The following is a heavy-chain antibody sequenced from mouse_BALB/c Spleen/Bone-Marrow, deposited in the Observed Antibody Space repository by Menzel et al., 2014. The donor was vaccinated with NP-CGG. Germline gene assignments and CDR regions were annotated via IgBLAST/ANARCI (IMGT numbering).Heavy chain of an antibody. D-gene: IGHD1-1*01. CDR3: ARDYYGSSFDY. CDR1: GYAFSSSW. V-gene: IGHV1-82*01. Sequence: ESGPELVKPGASVKISCKASGYAFSSSWMNWVKQRPGQGLEWIGRIYPGDGDTNYNGKFKGKATLTADKSSSTAYMQFSSLTSVDSAVYFCARDYYGSSFDYWGQGTTLTVSS. J-gene: IGHJ2*01. CDR2: IYPGDGDT.